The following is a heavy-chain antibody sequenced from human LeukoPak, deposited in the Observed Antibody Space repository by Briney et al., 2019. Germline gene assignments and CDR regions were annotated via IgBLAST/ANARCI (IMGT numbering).Heavy chain of an antibody. CDR1: GFTFSDYY. CDR3: ARGAGSRYCTGGSCYSGYYYYYMDV. Sequence: GGSLRLSCAASGFTFSDYYMNWIRQAPGKGLEWVSYISSSGNAIYYADSVKGRFTISRDNAKNSLYVQMSSLRAEDTAVYYCARGAGSRYCTGGSCYSGYYYYYMDVWGKGTTVTVSS. CDR2: ISSSGNAI. D-gene: IGHD2-15*01. V-gene: IGHV3-11*01. J-gene: IGHJ6*03.